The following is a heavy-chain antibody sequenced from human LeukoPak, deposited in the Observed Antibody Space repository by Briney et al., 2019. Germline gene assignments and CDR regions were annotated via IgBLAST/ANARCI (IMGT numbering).Heavy chain of an antibody. CDR3: ARGKAAMVTYHYYYYVDV. CDR2: ISTYNGNT. CDR1: GYTFTNYG. D-gene: IGHD5-18*01. Sequence: ASVKVSCKASGYTFTNYGISWVRQAPGQGLEWVGWISTYNGNTNYAQTLQDRVTMTRDTSTSTAYMELRSLRSDDTAVYYCARGKAAMVTYHYYYYVDVWGKGTTVTVSS. V-gene: IGHV1-18*01. J-gene: IGHJ6*03.